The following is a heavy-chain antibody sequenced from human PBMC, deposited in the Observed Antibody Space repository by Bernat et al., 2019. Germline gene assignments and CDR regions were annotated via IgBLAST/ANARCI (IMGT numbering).Heavy chain of an antibody. CDR3: AREGSTSRYGYYYYYMDV. D-gene: IGHD2-2*01. J-gene: IGHJ6*03. CDR2: INPNSGGT. Sequence: QVQLVQSGAEVKKPGASVKVSCKASGYTFTGYYMHWVRQAPGQGLEWMGRINPNSGGTNYAQKFQGRVTMTRDTSISTAYMELSRLRSDDTAVYYCAREGSTSRYGYYYYYMDVWGQGTTVTVSS. CDR1: GYTFTGYY. V-gene: IGHV1-2*06.